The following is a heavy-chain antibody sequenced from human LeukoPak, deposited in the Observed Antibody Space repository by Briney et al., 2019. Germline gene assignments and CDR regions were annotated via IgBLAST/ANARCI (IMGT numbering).Heavy chain of an antibody. Sequence: GGSLRLSCAASGFTFSSYGMHWVRQAPGKGLEWVAVISYDGSNKYYADSVKGRFTISRDNAKNSLYLQMNSLRAEDTAVYYCARAFYGSGSYYYYGMDVWGQGTTVTVSS. CDR1: GFTFSSYG. CDR2: ISYDGSNK. CDR3: ARAFYGSGSYYYYGMDV. D-gene: IGHD3-10*01. J-gene: IGHJ6*02. V-gene: IGHV3-30*03.